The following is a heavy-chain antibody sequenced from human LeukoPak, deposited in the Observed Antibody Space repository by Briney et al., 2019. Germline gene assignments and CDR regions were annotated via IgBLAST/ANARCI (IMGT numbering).Heavy chain of an antibody. CDR1: GGSFSGFY. J-gene: IGHJ3*02. D-gene: IGHD2-8*01. CDR3: ARGHQNGAFDI. Sequence: SETPSLTCAVYGGSFSGFYWSWIRQPPGEGLEWIGEINHSGSTNYNPSLKSRVTISVDTSKNQFSLKLSSVTAADTAVYYCARGHQNGAFDIWGQGTMVTVSS. CDR2: INHSGST. V-gene: IGHV4-34*01.